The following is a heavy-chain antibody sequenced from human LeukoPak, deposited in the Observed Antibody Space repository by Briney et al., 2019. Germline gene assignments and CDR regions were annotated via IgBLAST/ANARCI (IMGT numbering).Heavy chain of an antibody. CDR3: ARDDIAAAGPDY. CDR2: ISSSSSYI. Sequence: GSLRLSCAASGFTFSSYSMNWVRQAPGKGLEWVSSISSSSSYIYYADSVKGRFTISRDNAKNSLYLQMNSLRAEDTAVYYCARDDIAAAGPDYWGQGTLVTVSS. D-gene: IGHD6-13*01. V-gene: IGHV3-21*01. CDR1: GFTFSSYS. J-gene: IGHJ4*02.